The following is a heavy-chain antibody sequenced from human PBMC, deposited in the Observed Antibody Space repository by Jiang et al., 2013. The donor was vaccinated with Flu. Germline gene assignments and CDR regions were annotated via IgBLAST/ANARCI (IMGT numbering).Heavy chain of an antibody. V-gene: IGHV4-4*07. D-gene: IGHD5-12*01. CDR3: ARQLKGYSGYDQKQYYYYYGMDV. CDR2: IYTSGST. Sequence: GLVKPSETLSLTCTVSGGSISSYYWSWIRQPAGKGLEWIGRIYTSGSTNYNPSLKSRVTMSVDTSKNQFSLKLSSVTAADTAVYYCARQLKGYSGYDQKQYYYYYGMDVWGQGTTVTVSS. J-gene: IGHJ6*02. CDR1: GGSISSYY.